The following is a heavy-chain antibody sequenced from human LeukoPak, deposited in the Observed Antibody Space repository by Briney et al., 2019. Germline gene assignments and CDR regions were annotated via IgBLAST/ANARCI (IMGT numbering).Heavy chain of an antibody. CDR3: ARRFGGSGNMDV. CDR1: GGSVSNYY. V-gene: IGHV4-59*08. Sequence: PSETLSLTCTVSGGSVSNYYWNWIRQPPGKGLEWIRNIYYSGSTNYNPSLKSRVTISVDTSKNQFCLKLSSVTAADTAVYYCARRFGGSGNMDVWGRGTTVTVSS. J-gene: IGHJ6*02. D-gene: IGHD3-10*01. CDR2: IYYSGST.